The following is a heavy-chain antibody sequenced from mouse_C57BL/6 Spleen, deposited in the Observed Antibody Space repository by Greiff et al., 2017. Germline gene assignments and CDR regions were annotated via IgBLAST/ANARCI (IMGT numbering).Heavy chain of an antibody. V-gene: IGHV1-53*01. CDR3: ARSFITPYYFDY. Sequence: VQLQQPGTELVKPGASGYTFTSYWMHWVKQRPGQGLEWIGNINPSNGGTNYNEKFKSKATLTVDKSSSTAYMQLSSLTSEDSAVYYCARSFITPYYFDYWGQGTTLTVSS. CDR1: GYTFTSYW. CDR2: INPSNGGT. J-gene: IGHJ2*01. D-gene: IGHD1-1*01.